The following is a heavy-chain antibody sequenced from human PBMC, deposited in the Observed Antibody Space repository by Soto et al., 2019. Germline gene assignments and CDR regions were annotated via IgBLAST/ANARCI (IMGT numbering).Heavy chain of an antibody. CDR2: IDYSGST. Sequence: QVQLQESGPGLVKPSETLSLTCTVSGGSISSYYWSWIRQPPGKGLEWIGYIDYSGSTNYNPSLKSRVTISVDTSKNQFYLKLSSVTAADTAVYYCARDAYFVREDYYYGMDVWGQGTTVTVSS. CDR3: ARDAYFVREDYYYGMDV. D-gene: IGHD3-9*01. V-gene: IGHV4-59*01. CDR1: GGSISSYY. J-gene: IGHJ6*02.